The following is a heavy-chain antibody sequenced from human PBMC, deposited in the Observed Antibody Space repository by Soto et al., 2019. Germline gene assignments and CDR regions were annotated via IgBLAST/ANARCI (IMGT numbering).Heavy chain of an antibody. CDR3: AREGKFAPNGNQLMDV. CDR1: GYTFSDNG. Sequence: QVQLVQSGAELKKPGASVKVSCKASGYTFSDNGISWVRQAPGQGLEWMGWISTYTGRTNYAQKFQGRVTLTTDTSTSNAYMNLRSLRPNDTAVYFCAREGKFAPNGNQLMDVWGQGTTVTVSS. CDR2: ISTYTGRT. J-gene: IGHJ6*02. V-gene: IGHV1-18*04. D-gene: IGHD1-1*01.